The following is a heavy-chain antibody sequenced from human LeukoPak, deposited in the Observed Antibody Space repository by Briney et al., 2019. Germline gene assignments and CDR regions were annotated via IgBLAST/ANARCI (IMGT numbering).Heavy chain of an antibody. V-gene: IGHV1-18*01. CDR1: GYTFTDYA. CDR3: VKDWHILTGRNCFDP. Sequence: ASVKVSCKASGYTFTDYAISWVRQAPGQGLEWMGWVSSYNGDTNYAQKFRGRVTMSTDTSTSTAYMELRGLRFDDTAIYYCVKDWHILTGRNCFDPWGQGTLVTVSS. J-gene: IGHJ5*02. CDR2: VSSYNGDT. D-gene: IGHD3-9*01.